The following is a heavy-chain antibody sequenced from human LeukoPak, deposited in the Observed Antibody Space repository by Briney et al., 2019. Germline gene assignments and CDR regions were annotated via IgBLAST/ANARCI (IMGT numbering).Heavy chain of an antibody. CDR2: IYTSGST. D-gene: IGHD6-6*01. V-gene: IGHV4-4*09. CDR1: GGSISSYY. J-gene: IGHJ4*02. Sequence: SETLSLTCTVSGGSISSYYWSWIRQPPGEGLEWIGYIYTSGSTNYNPSLKSRVTISVDTSKNQFSLKLSSVTAADTAVYYCALTSIAARTLDYWGQGTLVTVSS. CDR3: ALTSIAARTLDY.